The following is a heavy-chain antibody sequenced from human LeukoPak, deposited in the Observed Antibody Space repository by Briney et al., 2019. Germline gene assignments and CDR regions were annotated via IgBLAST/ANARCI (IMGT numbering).Heavy chain of an antibody. D-gene: IGHD2-21*02. CDR3: ARDRLEAVTDDDYFDY. CDR2: INSDGSST. J-gene: IGHJ4*02. V-gene: IGHV3-74*01. Sequence: GGSLRLSCAASGFTFSSYWMHWVRQAPGKGLVWVSRINSDGSSTSYADSVKGRFTISRDNSKNTVYLQMNSLRAEDTGVYYCARDRLEAVTDDDYFDYWGRGTLVTVSS. CDR1: GFTFSSYW.